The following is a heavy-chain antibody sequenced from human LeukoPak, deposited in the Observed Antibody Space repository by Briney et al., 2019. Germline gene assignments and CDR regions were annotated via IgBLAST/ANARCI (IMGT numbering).Heavy chain of an antibody. CDR1: GFTFSNYS. CDR3: ARSYYSSSCPDY. D-gene: IGHD6-13*01. CDR2: ISRASSTI. Sequence: GGSLRLSCAASGFTFSNYSMNWVRQAPGKGLEWVSYISRASSTIYYADSVKGRFTISRDNAKNSLYLQMNTLRAEDTAVYYIARSYYSSSCPDYWGQGTLVTVSS. J-gene: IGHJ4*02. V-gene: IGHV3-48*01.